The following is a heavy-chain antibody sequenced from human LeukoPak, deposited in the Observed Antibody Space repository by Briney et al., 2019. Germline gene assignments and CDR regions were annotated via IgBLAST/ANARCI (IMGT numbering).Heavy chain of an antibody. CDR2: IGTAGDT. CDR1: GFTFSSYD. D-gene: IGHD3-10*01. CDR3: ARGRMMVRGVINPGAFDI. Sequence: PGGSLRLSCAASGFTFSSYDMHWVRQATGKGLEWVSAIGTAGDTYYPGSVKGRFTISRENAKNSLYLQMNSLRAGDTAVYYCARGRMMVRGVINPGAFDIWGQGTMVTVSS. V-gene: IGHV3-13*01. J-gene: IGHJ3*02.